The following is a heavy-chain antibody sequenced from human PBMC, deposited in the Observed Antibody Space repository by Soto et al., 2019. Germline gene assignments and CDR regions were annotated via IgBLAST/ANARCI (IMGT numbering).Heavy chain of an antibody. J-gene: IGHJ4*02. Sequence: SQTLSLTCAISGDSVSGNSAAWNWIRQSPSRGLEWLGRTYYRSKWYNDYAVSVKSRITVTPDTSKNQFSLHLNSVTPEDTAVYYCAREFKYYESSESYFHYWGQGALVTVSS. CDR2: TYYRSKWYN. D-gene: IGHD3-16*01. CDR3: AREFKYYESSESYFHY. V-gene: IGHV6-1*01. CDR1: GDSVSGNSAA.